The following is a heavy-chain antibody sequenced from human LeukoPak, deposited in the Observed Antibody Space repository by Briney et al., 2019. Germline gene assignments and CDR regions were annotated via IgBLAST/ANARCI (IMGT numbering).Heavy chain of an antibody. Sequence: PGGSLRLSCAASGFTFSSYGMSWVRQAPGKGLEWVANITQDGSGKYYADSVKGRFTISRDNAKNSLYLQMNSLRAEDTAVYYCARYLSSILWWRLLSDKRDYYCGMDAWGQGTTVTVSS. CDR1: GFTFSSYG. D-gene: IGHD2-21*02. CDR2: ITQDGSGK. V-gene: IGHV3-7*01. J-gene: IGHJ6*02. CDR3: ARYLSSILWWRLLSDKRDYYCGMDA.